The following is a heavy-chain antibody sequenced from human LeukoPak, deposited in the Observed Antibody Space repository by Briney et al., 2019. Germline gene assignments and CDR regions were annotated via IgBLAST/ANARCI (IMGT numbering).Heavy chain of an antibody. CDR2: IYYSGST. CDR3: ARQYCSSTSCYMDDY. Sequence: PSETLSLTCTVSGGSISSSSYYWGWIRQPPGKGLEWIGSIYYSGSTYYNPSLKSRVTISVDTSKNQCSLKLSSVTAADTAVYYCARQYCSSTSCYMDDYWGQGTLVTVSS. V-gene: IGHV4-39*01. D-gene: IGHD2-2*02. J-gene: IGHJ4*02. CDR1: GGSISSSSYY.